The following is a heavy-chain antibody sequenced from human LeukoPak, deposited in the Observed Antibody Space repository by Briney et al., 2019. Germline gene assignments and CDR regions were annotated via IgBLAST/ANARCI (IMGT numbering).Heavy chain of an antibody. V-gene: IGHV3-64D*06. D-gene: IGHD3-9*01. CDR3: GFDWSHAYFDY. CDR2: ISSNGGST. J-gene: IGHJ4*02. Sequence: PGGSLRLSCSASGFSFSSYAMHWVRQAPGKGLEYVSAISSNGGSTYYADSVKGRFTISRDNSKNTLYLQMSSLRAEDTAVYYCGFDWSHAYFDYWGQGTLVTVSS. CDR1: GFSFSSYA.